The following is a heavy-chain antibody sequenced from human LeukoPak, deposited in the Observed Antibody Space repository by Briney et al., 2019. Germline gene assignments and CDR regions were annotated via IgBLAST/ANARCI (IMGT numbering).Heavy chain of an antibody. D-gene: IGHD5-12*01. J-gene: IGHJ4*02. CDR2: IYHSGST. CDR3: ARVRLATGPPFDY. CDR1: GYSISSGYY. V-gene: IGHV4-38-2*02. Sequence: SETLSLTCTVSGYSISSGYYWGWIRQPPGKGLEWIGSIYHSGSTHYNPSLKSRVTISVDTSKNQFSLKLSSVTAADTAVYYWARVRLATGPPFDYWGQGTLVTVSS.